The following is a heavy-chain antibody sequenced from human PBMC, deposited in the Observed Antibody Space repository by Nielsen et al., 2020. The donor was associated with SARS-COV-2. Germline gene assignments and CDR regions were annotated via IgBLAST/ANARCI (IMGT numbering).Heavy chain of an antibody. CDR2: ISYDGTKT. D-gene: IGHD3-9*01. CDR1: GFTFSTSG. V-gene: IGHV3-30*18. CDR3: AKVHSTGFNWFDP. J-gene: IGHJ5*02. Sequence: GGSLRPSCAASGFTFSTSGMHWVRQAQGKGLEWAAFISYDGTKTQYIDSVKDRFAISKDNSKSTLYLQMNILRPEDTAVYYCAKVHSTGFNWFDPWGQGTLVTVSS.